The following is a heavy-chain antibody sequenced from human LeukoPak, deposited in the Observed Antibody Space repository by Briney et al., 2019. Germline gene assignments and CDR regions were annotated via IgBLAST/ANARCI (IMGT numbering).Heavy chain of an antibody. Sequence: GGSLRLSCAASGFTVSSNYMSWVRQAPGKGLEWVSVIYGGGSTYYADSVKGRFTISRDNSKNTLYLQMNSLRAGDTAVYYCARDHYVDAFDIWGQGTMVTVSS. J-gene: IGHJ3*02. CDR2: IYGGGST. D-gene: IGHD3-16*01. CDR3: ARDHYVDAFDI. V-gene: IGHV3-66*01. CDR1: GFTVSSNY.